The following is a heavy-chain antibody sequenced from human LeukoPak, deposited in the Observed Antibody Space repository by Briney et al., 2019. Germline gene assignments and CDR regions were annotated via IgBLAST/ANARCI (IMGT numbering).Heavy chain of an antibody. V-gene: IGHV3-64*01. CDR2: ISSDGGST. D-gene: IGHD6-19*01. Sequence: PGGSLRLSCAASGFTFSSYAMHWVRQAPGKGLEYVSVISSDGGSTYYANSVKGRFTISRDNSKNTLYLQMGSLRAEDMAVYYCARSLQLGIAVADYYYYYYMDVWGKGTTVTVSS. CDR1: GFTFSSYA. CDR3: ARSLQLGIAVADYYYYYYMDV. J-gene: IGHJ6*03.